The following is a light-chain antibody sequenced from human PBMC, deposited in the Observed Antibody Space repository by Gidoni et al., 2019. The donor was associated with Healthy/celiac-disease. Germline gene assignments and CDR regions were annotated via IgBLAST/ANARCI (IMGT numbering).Light chain of an antibody. CDR3: QQSYSTPQT. J-gene: IGKJ3*01. V-gene: IGKV1-39*01. Sequence: DIQMTPSPSSLSASVGDRVTITCRASQSISSYLNWYQQKPGKAPKLLIYAASSLQSGVPSRLSGSGSGTDFTLTISSLQPEDFATYYCQQSYSTPQTFGPGTKVDIK. CDR2: AAS. CDR1: QSISSY.